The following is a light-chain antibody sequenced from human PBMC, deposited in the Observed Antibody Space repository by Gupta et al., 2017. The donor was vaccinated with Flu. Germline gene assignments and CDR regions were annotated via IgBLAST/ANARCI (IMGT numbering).Light chain of an antibody. CDR3: RQDDNYPWT. Sequence: AIQMTQSPSSLSASVGDRVTITCRASQGIRNDLGWYQQKPGKAPKLLIYAASSLQSGVPSRFSGSGSGTDFTRTISSLQPEDFATYYCRQDDNYPWTFGQGTKVEIK. CDR2: AAS. J-gene: IGKJ1*01. CDR1: QGIRND. V-gene: IGKV1-6*01.